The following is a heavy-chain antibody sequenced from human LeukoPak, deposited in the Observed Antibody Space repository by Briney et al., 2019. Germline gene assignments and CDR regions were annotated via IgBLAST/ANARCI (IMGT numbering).Heavy chain of an antibody. Sequence: PGGSLRLSCAASGFTFSSYWMSWVRQAPGKGLECVANIKQDGSEKYYVDSVKGRFTISRDNAKNSLYLQMNSLRAEDTAVYYCARAFIAVAVDYWGQGTLVTVSS. J-gene: IGHJ4*02. CDR3: ARAFIAVAVDY. V-gene: IGHV3-7*04. CDR2: IKQDGSEK. D-gene: IGHD6-19*01. CDR1: GFTFSSYW.